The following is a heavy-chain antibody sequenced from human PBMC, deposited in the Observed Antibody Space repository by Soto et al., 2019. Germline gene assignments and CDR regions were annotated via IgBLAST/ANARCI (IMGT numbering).Heavy chain of an antibody. Sequence: VQLVQSGAEVKKPGASVMVSCKASGITYSTYAIHWVRQAPGQSLEWMGWINAGNGDTRYSEKLQGRVTLTRDTSASTAYMDLSSLRSADTAISYCARAISGYVTWGQGTLVTVSS. V-gene: IGHV1-3*01. D-gene: IGHD5-12*01. CDR3: ARAISGYVT. CDR2: INAGNGDT. CDR1: GITYSTYA. J-gene: IGHJ4*02.